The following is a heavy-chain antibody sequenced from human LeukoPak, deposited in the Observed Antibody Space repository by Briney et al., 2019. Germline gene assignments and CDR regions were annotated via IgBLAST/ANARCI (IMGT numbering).Heavy chain of an antibody. V-gene: IGHV1-2*02. CDR1: RYTFTGYY. J-gene: IGHJ3*02. CDR2: INPNGGGI. CDR3: ARVLFVVVAAALAFDS. Sequence: GASVKVSCKDSRYTFTGYYMHWVRQAPGQGLERMGWINPNGGGIKYAKKFQGRVTMTRDTSISTAYMEMSRLRSDDTAVYYCARVLFVVVAAALAFDSCRQGTMVTVPS. D-gene: IGHD2-2*01.